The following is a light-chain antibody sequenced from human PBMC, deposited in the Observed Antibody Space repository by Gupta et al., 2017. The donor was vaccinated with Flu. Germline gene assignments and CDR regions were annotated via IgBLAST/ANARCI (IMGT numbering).Light chain of an antibody. Sequence: ITISCTGTSSGIGSYNLVSWYQQHPGKAPKLLIYEGSERPSGVSSRFSGSKSGNTASLTISGLQAEDEAAYYCCSYTGRSPVVFGGGTTVTVL. CDR2: EGS. CDR3: CSYTGRSPVV. V-gene: IGLV2-23*01. CDR1: SSGIGSYNL. J-gene: IGLJ2*01.